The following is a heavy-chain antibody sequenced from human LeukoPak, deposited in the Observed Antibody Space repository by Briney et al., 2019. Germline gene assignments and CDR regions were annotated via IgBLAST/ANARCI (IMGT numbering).Heavy chain of an antibody. CDR3: ARDISYYYYGMDV. CDR2: IYSGGST. CDR1: GFTVSSNY. J-gene: IGHJ6*02. Sequence: GGSLRLSCAASGFTVSSNYMSWVRQAPGKGLEWVSVIYSGGSTYYADSVKGRFTISRDNSKNTLYLQMNSLRAEDTAAYYCARDISYYYYGMDVWGQGTTVTVSS. V-gene: IGHV3-66*01.